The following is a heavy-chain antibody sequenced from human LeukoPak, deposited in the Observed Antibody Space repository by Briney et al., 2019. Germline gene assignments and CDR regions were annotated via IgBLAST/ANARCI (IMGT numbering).Heavy chain of an antibody. J-gene: IGHJ1*01. V-gene: IGHV3-7*03. CDR1: GFTFSVSW. CDR2: IKYDGSEK. Sequence: PGGSLRLSCAASGFTFSVSWMSWVRQAPGKGLEWVANIKYDGSEKYYVDSVKGRFTISRDNSKNTLYLQMNSLRAEDTAVYYCAKGYYDILAGSSYFQHWGQGTLVTVSS. CDR3: AKGYYDILAGSSYFQH. D-gene: IGHD3-9*01.